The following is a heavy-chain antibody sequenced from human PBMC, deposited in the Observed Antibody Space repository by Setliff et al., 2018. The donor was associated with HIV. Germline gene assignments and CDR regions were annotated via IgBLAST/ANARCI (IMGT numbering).Heavy chain of an antibody. J-gene: IGHJ6*02. CDR2: ISAYNGNT. D-gene: IGHD3-22*01. CDR1: GYTFTSYD. V-gene: IGHV1-18*01. CDR3: AREIGDYYDSSGYYPPTDYYYGMDV. Sequence: ASVKVSCKASGYTFTSYDISWVRQSPGQGLGWMGWISAYNGNTNYAQKPQGRVTMTTDTSTRTAYMELMSLRSDDTAVYYCAREIGDYYDSSGYYPPTDYYYGMDVWGQGTTVTVS.